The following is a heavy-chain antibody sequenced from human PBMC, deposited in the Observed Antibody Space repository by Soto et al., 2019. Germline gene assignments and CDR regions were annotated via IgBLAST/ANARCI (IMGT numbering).Heavy chain of an antibody. CDR3: ARVKGGGSEYFFDY. J-gene: IGHJ4*02. CDR1: GYTFTRYN. Sequence: QVQLVQSGAEVKKPGASVKVSCKASGYTFTRYNMHWVRQAPGQGLEWMAIINPSGGSTYYVQKFECRVTLTRDTSTSTVYMELSSLRSEDTAVYYCARVKGGGSEYFFDYWGQGTLVTVSS. D-gene: IGHD2-15*01. CDR2: INPSGGST. V-gene: IGHV1-46*01.